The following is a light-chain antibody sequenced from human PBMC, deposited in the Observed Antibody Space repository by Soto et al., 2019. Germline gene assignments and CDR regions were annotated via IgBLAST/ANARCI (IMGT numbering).Light chain of an antibody. CDR1: QSVSSSY. CDR3: KQYGSSPLYT. CDR2: GAS. Sequence: EIVLTQSPGTLSLSPGERATLSCRASQSVSSSYLAWYQQKPGQAPRLLIYGASSRATGIPDRFSGSGSGTDVTLTISRLEPEDFAVYYCKQYGSSPLYTFGQGTKLAIK. J-gene: IGKJ2*01. V-gene: IGKV3-20*01.